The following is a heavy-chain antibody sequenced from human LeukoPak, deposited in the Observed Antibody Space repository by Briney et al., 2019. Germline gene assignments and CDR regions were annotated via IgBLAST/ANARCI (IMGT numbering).Heavy chain of an antibody. D-gene: IGHD6-19*01. V-gene: IGHV3-9*01. J-gene: IGHJ4*02. CDR2: ISWNSGSI. CDR1: GFIFNNYA. Sequence: GGSLRLSCAGSGFIFNNYAMHWVRQRPGKGLEWVSGISWNSGSIDYADSVKGRFTISRDNAKNSLYLQMNSLRVEDTAFYYCAKDNRRHYTSGPNPDSLHWGQGALVTVSS. CDR3: AKDNRRHYTSGPNPDSLH.